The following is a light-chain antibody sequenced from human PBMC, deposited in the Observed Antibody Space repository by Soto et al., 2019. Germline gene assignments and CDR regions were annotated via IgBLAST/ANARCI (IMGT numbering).Light chain of an antibody. CDR3: KQYNSYSPLT. J-gene: IGKJ4*01. CDR1: QSISSC. CDR2: DAS. Sequence: DIQMTQSPSTLSASVGDRVTITCRASQSISSCLAWYQQKPGKAPKLLIYDASSLESGVPSRFSGSGSGTEFTLTISSLQPDDFAPYYCKQYNSYSPLTFGGGTKVEIK. V-gene: IGKV1-5*01.